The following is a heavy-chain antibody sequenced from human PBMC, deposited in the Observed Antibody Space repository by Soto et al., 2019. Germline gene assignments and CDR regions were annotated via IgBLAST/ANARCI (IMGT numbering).Heavy chain of an antibody. Sequence: PSETLSLTCTVPGGSISSYYWSWIRQPPGKGLEWIGYIYYSGSTNYNPSLKSRVTISVATSKNQFSLKLSSVTAADTAVYYCARRYGGAFDYWGQGSLVTVSS. CDR3: ARRYGGAFDY. D-gene: IGHD4-17*01. V-gene: IGHV4-59*08. CDR1: GGSISSYY. J-gene: IGHJ4*02. CDR2: IYYSGST.